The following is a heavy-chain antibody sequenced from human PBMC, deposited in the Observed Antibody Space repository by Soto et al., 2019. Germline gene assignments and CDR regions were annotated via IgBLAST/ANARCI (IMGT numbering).Heavy chain of an antibody. Sequence: PSETLSLTCTVSGGSISSDYYWGWIRQPPGKGLGWIGAIYYSGSVYYNWSLKSRVTISVDTSKNQFSLKLSSLTAADTAVYYCARHYYYDTSGYPMDVWGQGTTVTVSS. D-gene: IGHD3-22*01. V-gene: IGHV4-39*01. CDR3: ARHYYYDTSGYPMDV. J-gene: IGHJ6*02. CDR2: IYYSGSV. CDR1: GGSISSDYY.